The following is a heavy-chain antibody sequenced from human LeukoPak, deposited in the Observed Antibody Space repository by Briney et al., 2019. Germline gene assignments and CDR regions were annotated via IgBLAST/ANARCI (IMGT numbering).Heavy chain of an antibody. Sequence: GGSLRLSCAVSGFTFSSYDMSWVRQAPGKGLEWVSGISGSGGSTYYADSVKGRFTISRDTSKNALYLQMNSLRAEDTAVYYCAKDQGWFGESPDVWGKGTTVTISS. CDR2: ISGSGGST. D-gene: IGHD3-10*01. V-gene: IGHV3-23*01. CDR3: AKDQGWFGESPDV. CDR1: GFTFSSYD. J-gene: IGHJ6*04.